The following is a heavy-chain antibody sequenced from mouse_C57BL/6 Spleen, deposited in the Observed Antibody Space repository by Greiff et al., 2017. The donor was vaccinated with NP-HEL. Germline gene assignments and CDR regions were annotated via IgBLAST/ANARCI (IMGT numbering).Heavy chain of an antibody. CDR1: GYTFTSYW. CDR2: IDPSDSYT. V-gene: IGHV1-69*01. J-gene: IGHJ2*01. D-gene: IGHD1-1*01. CDR3: ARAHYYGSRGDYFDY. Sequence: QVQLKQSGAELVMPGASVKLSCKASGYTFTSYWLHWVKQRPGQGLEWIGEIDPSDSYTNYNQKFKGKSTLPVDKSSSAAYMQRSSLTSEDSAVYYCARAHYYGSRGDYFDYWGQGTTLTVSS.